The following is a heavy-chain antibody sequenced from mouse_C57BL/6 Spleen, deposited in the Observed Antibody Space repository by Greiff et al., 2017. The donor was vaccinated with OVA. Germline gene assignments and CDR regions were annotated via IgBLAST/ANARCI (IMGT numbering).Heavy chain of an antibody. J-gene: IGHJ2*01. CDR2: ISSGGSYT. D-gene: IGHD1-1*01. CDR1: GFTFSSYG. Sequence: EVQGVESGGDLVKPGGSLKLSCAASGFTFSSYGMSWVRQTPDKRLEWVATISSGGSYTYYPDSVKGRFTLSRDNAKNTLYLQMSSRKSEDTAMYYCARHNTTVVATDDFDYWGQGTTLTVSS. CDR3: ARHNTTVVATDDFDY. V-gene: IGHV5-6*01.